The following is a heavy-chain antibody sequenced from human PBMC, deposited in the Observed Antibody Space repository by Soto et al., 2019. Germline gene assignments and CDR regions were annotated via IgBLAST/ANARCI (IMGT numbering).Heavy chain of an antibody. J-gene: IGHJ3*01. D-gene: IGHD1-7*01. CDR2: ISGSGDTA. V-gene: IGHV3-23*01. CDR3: AKDNGTNSRGECFDF. CDR1: GFTFSSYA. Sequence: GGSLRLSCAASGFTFSSYAMTWVRQAPGKGLEWVSVISGSGDTANYADSVRGRFTISRDNSKNTLYLQMNSLRAEDTAIYYIAKDNGTNSRGECFDFWGQGTMVTVSS.